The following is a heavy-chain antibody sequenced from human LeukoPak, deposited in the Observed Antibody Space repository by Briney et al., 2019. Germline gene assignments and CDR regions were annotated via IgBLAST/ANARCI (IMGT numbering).Heavy chain of an antibody. V-gene: IGHV3-74*01. J-gene: IGHJ4*02. Sequence: GGSLRLSCAASGFTFSSYWMHWVRQAPGKGLVWVSRINDDGNSTTYADSVKDRFTISRDNAKNTLYLQMNSLRAEDTAVYYCATAGAISAYWGQGTLVTVSS. CDR1: GFTFSSYW. CDR3: ATAGAISAY. D-gene: IGHD3-3*02. CDR2: INDDGNST.